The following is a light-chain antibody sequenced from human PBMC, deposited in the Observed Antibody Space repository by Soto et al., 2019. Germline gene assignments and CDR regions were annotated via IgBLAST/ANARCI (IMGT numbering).Light chain of an antibody. V-gene: IGLV2-14*01. CDR2: EVS. CDR1: SSDVGGYNY. Sequence: VLAQPRSVSGSPGQSVTVSCIGTSSDVGGYNYVSWYQQHPGKAPKLMIYEVSNRPSGVSNRFSGSKSGNTASLTISGLQAEDEADYYCSSYTSSSTYVFGTGTKVTVL. CDR3: SSYTSSSTYV. J-gene: IGLJ1*01.